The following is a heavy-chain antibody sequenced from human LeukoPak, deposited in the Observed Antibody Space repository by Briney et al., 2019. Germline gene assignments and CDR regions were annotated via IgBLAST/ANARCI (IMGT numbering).Heavy chain of an antibody. D-gene: IGHD6-13*01. CDR2: IYYSGST. V-gene: IGHV4-59*01. J-gene: IGHJ6*02. CDR3: ARGRRIAAATSNYGMDV. Sequence: SGTLSLTCTVSGGSISSYYWSWIRQPPGKGLEWIGYIYYSGSTNYNPSLKSRVTISVDTSKNQFSLKLSSVTAADTAVYYCARGRRIAAATSNYGMDVWGQGTTVTVSS. CDR1: GGSISSYY.